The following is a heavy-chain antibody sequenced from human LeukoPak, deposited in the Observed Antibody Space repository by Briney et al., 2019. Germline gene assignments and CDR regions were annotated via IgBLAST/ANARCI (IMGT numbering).Heavy chain of an antibody. CDR2: IFPADSDT. CDR3: ARHGLEGCTGGRCFQSFHYYGMDV. D-gene: IGHD2-8*02. J-gene: IGHJ6*02. Sequence: XVPGXXLEWMGIIFPADSDTKYSPSFQGQVTISVDRSTSTAYLQWSSLKASDTAVYYCARHGLEGCTGGRCFQSFHYYGMDVWGQGTAVTV. V-gene: IGHV5-51*01.